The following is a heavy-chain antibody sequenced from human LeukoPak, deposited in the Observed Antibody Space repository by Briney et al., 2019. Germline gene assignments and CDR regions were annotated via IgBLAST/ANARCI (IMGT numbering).Heavy chain of an antibody. V-gene: IGHV1-69*04. CDR2: IIPILGIA. J-gene: IGHJ4*02. Sequence: ASVKVSCKASGGTFSSYAISWVRQAPGQGLEWMGRIIPILGIANYAQKFQGRVMITADKSTSTAYMELSSLRSEDTAVYYCARDHRGTTGTTRTDYWGQGTLVTVSS. D-gene: IGHD1-1*01. CDR1: GGTFSSYA. CDR3: ARDHRGTTGTTRTDY.